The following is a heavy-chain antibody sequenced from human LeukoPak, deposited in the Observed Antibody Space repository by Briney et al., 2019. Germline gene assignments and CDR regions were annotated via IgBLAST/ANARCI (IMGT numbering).Heavy chain of an antibody. Sequence: PSETLSLTCSVSGGYISSYYWSWIRQSPGKGLEWIGYIHYRGSTNFNPSLKGRVAISVDTSKNQFSLNLSSVTAADTAVYYCASARLDFYYYYGMDVWGQGTTVTVSS. CDR2: IHYRGST. CDR3: ASARLDFYYYYGMDV. CDR1: GGYISSYY. J-gene: IGHJ6*02. D-gene: IGHD6-25*01. V-gene: IGHV4-59*01.